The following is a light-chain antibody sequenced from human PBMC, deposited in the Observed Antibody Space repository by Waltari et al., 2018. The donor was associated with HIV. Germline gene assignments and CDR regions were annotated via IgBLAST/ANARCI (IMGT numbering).Light chain of an antibody. CDR3: CSFAGSYSYV. Sequence: QSALTQPRSVSGSPGQSVTIPCTGASSNSVSWYQQHPGKAPKVIIYDVSKRPSGVPDRFSGSKSGNTASLTISGLQAEDEADYYCCSFAGSYSYVFGTGTKVTVL. CDR1: SSNS. CDR2: DVS. V-gene: IGLV2-11*01. J-gene: IGLJ1*01.